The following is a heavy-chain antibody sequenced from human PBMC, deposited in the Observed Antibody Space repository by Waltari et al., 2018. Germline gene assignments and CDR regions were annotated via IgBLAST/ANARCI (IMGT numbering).Heavy chain of an antibody. J-gene: IGHJ4*02. V-gene: IGHV3-23*01. CDR3: AKDTDYGDYERGPFDY. D-gene: IGHD4-17*01. CDR1: GGSISSHY. Sequence: VQLQESGPGLVKPSETLSLTCTVSGGSISSHYWSWVRQAPGKGLEWVSAISGSGGSTYYADSVKGRFTISRDNSKNTLYLQMNSLRAEDTAVYYCAKDTDYGDYERGPFDYWGQGTLVTVSS. CDR2: ISGSGGST.